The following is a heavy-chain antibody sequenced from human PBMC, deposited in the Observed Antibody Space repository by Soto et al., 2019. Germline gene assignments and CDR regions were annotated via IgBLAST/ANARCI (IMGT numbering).Heavy chain of an antibody. CDR2: VYSTGTT. V-gene: IGHV4-61*03. CDR3: ARAWGVKWELPCSFDS. CDR1: GGSVSSANFY. J-gene: IGHJ4*02. Sequence: SETLSLTCTVSGGSVSSANFYWSWIRQPPGKGLEWIGFVYSTGTTNYNPSFKSRLTLSIDTSKNHFSLKLTSLTPADTALYYCARAWGVKWELPCSFDSRGQGSLFTVSS. D-gene: IGHD1-26*01.